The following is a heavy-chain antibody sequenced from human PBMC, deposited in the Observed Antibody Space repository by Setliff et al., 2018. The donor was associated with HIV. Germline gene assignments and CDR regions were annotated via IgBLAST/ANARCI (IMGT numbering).Heavy chain of an antibody. Sequence: PSETLSLTCSFSGGSISGHYWSWIRQTPGKGLEWIATIYTTERISYNPSLRSRVTISVETSQNLFSLRLRSVTAADTAVYYCARGHLDYNFWDEVLGNWFDPWGQGTLVTVSS. V-gene: IGHV4-59*11. CDR2: IYTTERI. CDR1: GGSISGHY. CDR3: ARGHLDYNFWDEVLGNWFDP. J-gene: IGHJ5*02. D-gene: IGHD3-3*01.